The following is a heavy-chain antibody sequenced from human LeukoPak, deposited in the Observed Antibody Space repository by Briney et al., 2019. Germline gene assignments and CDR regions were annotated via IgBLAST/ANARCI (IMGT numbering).Heavy chain of an antibody. Sequence: PSETLSLTCTVSGVSITSGGYYWSWIRQPPGKGLEWIGYIYYFGSTYYNPSLKSRVTISVDTSKNQFSLKVSSVTAADTAVYYCAIKGNTDAFDIWGQGTMVTVSS. V-gene: IGHV4-30-4*01. CDR1: GVSITSGGYY. D-gene: IGHD1/OR15-1a*01. CDR3: AIKGNTDAFDI. J-gene: IGHJ3*02. CDR2: IYYFGST.